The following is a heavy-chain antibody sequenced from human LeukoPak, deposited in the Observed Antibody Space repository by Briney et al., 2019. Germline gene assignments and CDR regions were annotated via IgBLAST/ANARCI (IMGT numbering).Heavy chain of an antibody. D-gene: IGHD4-17*01. CDR2: IKQDGTEK. Sequence: SGGSLRLSCAASGITFRNYWMSWVRQAPRKGLEWVANIKQDGTEKYYVDSVKGRFTISRDNANNSLYLQMNSLRDEDTAVYYCARVLYGDYVGWFDPWGQGTLVTVSS. V-gene: IGHV3-7*03. J-gene: IGHJ5*02. CDR1: GITFRNYW. CDR3: ARVLYGDYVGWFDP.